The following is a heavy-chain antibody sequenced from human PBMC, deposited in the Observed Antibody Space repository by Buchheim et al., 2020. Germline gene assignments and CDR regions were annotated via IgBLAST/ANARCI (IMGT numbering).Heavy chain of an antibody. CDR2: IKNEGYGGTT. D-gene: IGHD2-15*01. CDR3: TTVVVSGGY. J-gene: IGHJ4*02. V-gene: IGHV3-15*01. CDR1: GFTFITAW. Sequence: EVHLVESGGDLAKPGTSLRLSCAASGFTFITAWMSWVRQVPGKGLEWVARIKNEGYGGTTDYAAPVKGSFTISRDVPKNILYLQMNSLKVEDTALYYCTTVVVSGGYWGQGT.